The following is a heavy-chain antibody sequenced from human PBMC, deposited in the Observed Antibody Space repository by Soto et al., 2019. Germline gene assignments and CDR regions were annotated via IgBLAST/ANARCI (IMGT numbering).Heavy chain of an antibody. CDR1: GGSISSYY. D-gene: IGHD6-13*01. Sequence: PSETLSLTCTVSGGSISSYYWSWIRQPPGKGLEWIGYIYYSGSTNYNPSLKSRVTISVDTSKNQFSLKLSSVTAADTAVYYCARASSSWHYYFDYWGQGTLVTVSS. V-gene: IGHV4-59*01. CDR3: ARASSSWHYYFDY. CDR2: IYYSGST. J-gene: IGHJ4*02.